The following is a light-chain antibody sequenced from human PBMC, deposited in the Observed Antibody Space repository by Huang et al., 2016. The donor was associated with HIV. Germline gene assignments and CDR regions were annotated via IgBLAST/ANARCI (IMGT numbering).Light chain of an antibody. CDR1: QYVSSN. J-gene: IGKJ2*01. CDR3: QQYNNWPRT. CDR2: GAS. Sequence: ERVMTQSPDTLSVSPGERGTLYCRASQYVSSNLAWYQQKPGQAPRLLVYGASTRVIDIPARFSGSGSGTEFTLTISSLQSEDSAVYYCQQYNNWPRTFGQGTKLEIK. V-gene: IGKV3-15*01.